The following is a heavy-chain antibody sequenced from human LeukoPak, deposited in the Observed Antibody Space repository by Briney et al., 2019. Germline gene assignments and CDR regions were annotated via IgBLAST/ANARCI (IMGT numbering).Heavy chain of an antibody. Sequence: PGGSLRLSCAASGFAFSSYSMNWVRQAPGKGLEWVSSISSSSSYIYYADSVKGRFTISRDNAKNSLYLQMNSLRAEDTAVYYCARDRSYGSGNILGYWGQGTLVTVSS. J-gene: IGHJ4*02. CDR3: ARDRSYGSGNILGY. D-gene: IGHD3-10*01. V-gene: IGHV3-21*01. CDR1: GFAFSSYS. CDR2: ISSSSSYI.